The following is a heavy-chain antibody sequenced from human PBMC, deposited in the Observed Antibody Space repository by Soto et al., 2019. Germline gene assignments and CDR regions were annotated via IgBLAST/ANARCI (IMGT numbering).Heavy chain of an antibody. CDR1: GGSFSGYY. CDR3: ARVEYYYYMDV. CDR2: IYYSGST. J-gene: IGHJ6*03. Sequence: PSETLSLTCAVYGGSFSGYYWSWIRQPPGKGLEWIGSIYYSGSTYYNPSLKSRVTISVDTSKNQFSLKLSSVTAADTAVYYCARVEYYYYMDVWGKGTTVTVSS. V-gene: IGHV4-34*01.